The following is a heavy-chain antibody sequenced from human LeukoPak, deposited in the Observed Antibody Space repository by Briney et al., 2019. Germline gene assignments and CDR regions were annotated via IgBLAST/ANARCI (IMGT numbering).Heavy chain of an antibody. V-gene: IGHV1-69*13. CDR2: IIPIFGSA. CDR1: GGTFSSYA. Sequence: ASVKVSCKASGGTFSSYAISWVRQAPGQGLEWMGGIIPIFGSASYAQKFQGRVTITADESTSTAYMELSSLRSEDTAVYYCARVLLAGGLPDYYYYDMDVWGQGTTVTVSS. J-gene: IGHJ6*02. D-gene: IGHD3-10*01. CDR3: ARVLLAGGLPDYYYYDMDV.